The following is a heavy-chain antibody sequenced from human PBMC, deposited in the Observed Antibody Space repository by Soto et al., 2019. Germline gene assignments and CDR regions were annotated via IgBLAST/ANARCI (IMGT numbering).Heavy chain of an antibody. D-gene: IGHD2-15*01. CDR2: IYYSGST. J-gene: IGHJ6*02. CDR1: GGSISSYY. V-gene: IGHV4-59*12. Sequence: SETLSLTCTVSGGSISSYYWSWIRQPPGKGLEWIGYIYYSGSTNYNPSLKSRVTISVDTSKNQFSLKLSSVTAADTAVYYCARAALDCSGGSCYRPYNYYYYGMDVWGQGTTVTSP. CDR3: ARAALDCSGGSCYRPYNYYYYGMDV.